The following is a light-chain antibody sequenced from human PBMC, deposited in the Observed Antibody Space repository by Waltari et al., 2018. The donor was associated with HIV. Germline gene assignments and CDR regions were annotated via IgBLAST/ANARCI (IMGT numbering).Light chain of an antibody. CDR2: EVS. V-gene: IGLV2-23*02. Sequence: QSALTQPASVSGSPGQSITISCTRTSSDVATYKLVPWYQQHPGKAPKLMIYEVSKLPAGVSDRFSGSKSGYTASLTSSGLQAEDEADYYCCSYVSNVIFGGGTKLTVL. J-gene: IGLJ2*01. CDR1: SSDVATYKL. CDR3: CSYVSNVI.